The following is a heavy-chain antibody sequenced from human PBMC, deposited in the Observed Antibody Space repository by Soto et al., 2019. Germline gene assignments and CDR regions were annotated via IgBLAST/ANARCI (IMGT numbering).Heavy chain of an antibody. J-gene: IGHJ6*02. CDR3: VRIRSGYSPSSYYYGLDV. D-gene: IGHD3-3*01. CDR2: IDWEDNK. V-gene: IGHV2-70*01. CDR1: GFSLSADGMC. Sequence: SGPTLVNPTQTLTLTCSFSGFSLSADGMCVSWIRQPPGKALEWPALIDWEDNKFYNTPLKTRLTLSKDTSKNQVVLTMTDMDPVDTATYYCVRIRSGYSPSSYYYGLDVWGQGTTVTVSS.